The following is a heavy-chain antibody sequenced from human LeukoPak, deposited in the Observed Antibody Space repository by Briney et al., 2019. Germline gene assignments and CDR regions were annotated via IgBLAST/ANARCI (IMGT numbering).Heavy chain of an antibody. V-gene: IGHV4-39*07. CDR2: IYYSGTT. Sequence: PSETLSLTCTVSGGSISSSPYYWGWIRQPPGKGLEWIGSIYYSGTTHYSPSLESRVTISVDTSKNQFSLKLSSVTAADTAVYYCARGRGRYYGSGSSTPFDYWGQGTLVTVSS. CDR1: GGSISSSPYY. D-gene: IGHD3-10*01. J-gene: IGHJ4*02. CDR3: ARGRGRYYGSGSSTPFDY.